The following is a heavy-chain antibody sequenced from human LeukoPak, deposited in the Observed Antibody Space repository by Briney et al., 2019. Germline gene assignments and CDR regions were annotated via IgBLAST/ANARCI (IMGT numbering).Heavy chain of an antibody. CDR3: ARTTDHYYGMDV. CDR1: GGSISSYY. Sequence: SETLSLTCTVSGGSISSYYWSWIRQSPGKGLEWIGYIYYSGSTNYNPSLKSRVTISVDTSKNQFSLKLSSVTAADTAVYYCARTTDHYYGMDVWGQGTTVTVSS. V-gene: IGHV4-59*08. CDR2: IYYSGST. J-gene: IGHJ6*02.